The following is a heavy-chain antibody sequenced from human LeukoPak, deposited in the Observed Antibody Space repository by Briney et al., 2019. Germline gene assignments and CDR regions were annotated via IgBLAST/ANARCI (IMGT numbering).Heavy chain of an antibody. CDR2: IYPGDSDT. V-gene: IGHV5-51*01. J-gene: IGHJ6*03. D-gene: IGHD2-15*01. CDR3: ARLSCSGGSCYPGYYYYYYMDV. CDR1: GSPFTNYW. Sequence: GGSLKISFKASGSPFTNYWIVWVRPLPGKGLGWMGIIYPGDSDTKYSPSFQGQVTISADKSISTAYLQWSSLKASDTAMYYCARLSCSGGSCYPGYYYYYYMDVWGKGTTVTISS.